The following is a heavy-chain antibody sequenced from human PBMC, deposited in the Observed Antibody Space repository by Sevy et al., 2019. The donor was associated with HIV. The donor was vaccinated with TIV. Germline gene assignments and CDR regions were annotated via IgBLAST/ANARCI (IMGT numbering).Heavy chain of an antibody. CDR3: AKGPFGANDFAS. D-gene: IGHD2-8*01. CDR2: ISYDGSYK. V-gene: IGHV3-30*18. CDR1: GFIFSNHG. Sequence: GGSLRLSCAASGFIFSNHGMHWVRQAPGKGLEWVAVISYDGSYKNYGDSVKGRFTISRDNSKNTLYLQMDSLRAEDTAVFYCAKGPFGANDFASWGQGTLVTVSS. J-gene: IGHJ4*02.